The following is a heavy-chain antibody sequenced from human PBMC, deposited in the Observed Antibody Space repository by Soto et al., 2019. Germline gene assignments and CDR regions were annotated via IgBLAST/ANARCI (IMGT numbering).Heavy chain of an antibody. CDR3: ARLSLEFSGYDNFDY. D-gene: IGHD5-12*01. CDR1: GDTFSSHT. CDR2: IIPMLGIP. Sequence: QVQLVQSGAEVTKPGSSVKVSCKASGDTFSSHTISWVRQAPGQGLEWMGRIIPMLGIPNYAQTFQGRITISADKTTNTAYVELSSLTSDDTAVYYCARLSLEFSGYDNFDYWGQGTLVTVSS. V-gene: IGHV1-69*02. J-gene: IGHJ4*02.